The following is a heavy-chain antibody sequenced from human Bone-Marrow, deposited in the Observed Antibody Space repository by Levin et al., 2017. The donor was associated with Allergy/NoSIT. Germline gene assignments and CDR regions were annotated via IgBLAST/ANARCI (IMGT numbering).Heavy chain of an antibody. CDR2: IYYSGSA. Sequence: SQTLSLTCTVSGDSISSSSYFWGWIRQPPGKGLEWIGSIYYSGSAYYNPSLKSRVTISVDTSKNQFSLKVNSVTAADTAVYFCARLANYYDTSGPTLDYWGQGTLVTVSS. V-gene: IGHV4-39*01. J-gene: IGHJ4*02. D-gene: IGHD3-22*01. CDR1: GDSISSSSYF. CDR3: ARLANYYDTSGPTLDY.